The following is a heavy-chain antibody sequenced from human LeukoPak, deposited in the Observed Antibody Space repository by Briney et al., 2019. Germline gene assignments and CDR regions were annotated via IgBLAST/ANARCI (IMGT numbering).Heavy chain of an antibody. V-gene: IGHV1-69*13. J-gene: IGHJ4*02. CDR2: IIPIFGTA. CDR1: GGTFSSYA. D-gene: IGHD3-10*01. Sequence: ASVKVSCKASGGTFSSYAIGWVRQAPGQGLEWMGGIIPIFGTANYAQKFQGRVTITADESTSTACIELSSLRSEDTAVYYCARESHVTREDYWGQGTLVTVSS. CDR3: ARESHVTREDY.